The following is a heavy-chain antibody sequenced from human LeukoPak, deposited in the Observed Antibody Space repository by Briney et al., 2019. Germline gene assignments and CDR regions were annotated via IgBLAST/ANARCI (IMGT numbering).Heavy chain of an antibody. V-gene: IGHV4-59*08. Sequence: SETLSLTCSVCGVSISGYYWSWIRQPPGKGLEWLAYSHTSGRSKYNPSLKSLVTITFDTSKTQFSLSLSYVTAADTTLYYCARHYLGGDSSFDIWGQGTMVTVSS. CDR1: GVSISGYY. CDR3: ARHYLGGDSSFDI. D-gene: IGHD3-16*01. CDR2: SHTSGRS. J-gene: IGHJ3*02.